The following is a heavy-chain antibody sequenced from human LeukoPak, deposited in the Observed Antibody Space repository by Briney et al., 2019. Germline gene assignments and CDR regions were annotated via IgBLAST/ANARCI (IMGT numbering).Heavy chain of an antibody. D-gene: IGHD5-18*01. J-gene: IGHJ6*02. V-gene: IGHV4-4*07. Sequence: SETLSLTCTVSGGSISSYYWSWIRQPAGKGLEWIGRIYTSGSTNYDPSLKSRVTMSVDTSKNQFSLKLSSVTAADTAVYYCARVGTAPYYYYGMDVWGQGTTVTVSS. CDR3: ARVGTAPYYYYGMDV. CDR1: GGSISSYY. CDR2: IYTSGST.